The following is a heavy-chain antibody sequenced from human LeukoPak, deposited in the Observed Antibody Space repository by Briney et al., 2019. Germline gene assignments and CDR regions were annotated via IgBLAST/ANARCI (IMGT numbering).Heavy chain of an antibody. CDR3: ARVAKSIAARPPSYYYYYMDV. J-gene: IGHJ6*03. D-gene: IGHD6-6*01. Sequence: PSETLSLTCAVYGGSLSAYYWTWIRQPPGKGLEWIGEINHGGSTNYNPSLKSRVTISIDTSKNQFSLKLSSVTAADTAVYYCARVAKSIAARPPSYYYYYMDVWGKGTTVTVSS. V-gene: IGHV4-34*01. CDR1: GGSLSAYY. CDR2: INHGGST.